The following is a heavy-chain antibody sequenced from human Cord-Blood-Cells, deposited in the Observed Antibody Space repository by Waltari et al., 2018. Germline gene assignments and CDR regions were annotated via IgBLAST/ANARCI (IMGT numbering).Heavy chain of an antibody. CDR3: AKERYDSSSNNNND. V-gene: IGHV3-23*01. D-gene: IGHD3-22*01. J-gene: IGHJ4*02. CDR2: ISGSGGST. Sequence: EVPLLESGGGLVQPGGSLRLSCAASGFTFSSYAMSWVRQAQGKGLGWVSAISGSGGSTYYADAVKGRFTISRDNSKNTLYLQRNSLRGEDTAVYYCAKERYDSSSNNNNDWGQGALVTVSS. CDR1: GFTFSSYA.